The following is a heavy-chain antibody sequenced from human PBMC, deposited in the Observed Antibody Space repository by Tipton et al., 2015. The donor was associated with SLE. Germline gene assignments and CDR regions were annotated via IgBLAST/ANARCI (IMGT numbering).Heavy chain of an antibody. V-gene: IGHV3-30*04. CDR2: ISYDGTDK. Sequence: SLRLSCATSGFTFSSFEMNWVRQAPGKGLEWVAVISYDGTDKHYANSVKGRFTMSRDNSNNRVYLQILSLRGEDTAVYYCAAGVISGANAVDYWGQGTLVTVSS. CDR1: GFTFSSFE. CDR3: AAGVISGANAVDY. D-gene: IGHD1-26*01. J-gene: IGHJ4*02.